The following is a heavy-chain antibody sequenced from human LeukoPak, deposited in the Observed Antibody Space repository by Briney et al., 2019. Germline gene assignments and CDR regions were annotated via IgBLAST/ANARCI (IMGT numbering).Heavy chain of an antibody. CDR2: GSDIGGT. CDR1: GGSLNGNY. Sequence: SETLSPTCAVYGGSLNGNYWSWIRQSPGKGLEWIGEGSDIGGTKFNPSLKSRVSISADTSKNQFSLKLTSMTAADTAVYYCAKNGQSGFSFDPWGQGTLVTVSS. J-gene: IGHJ5*02. D-gene: IGHD3-3*01. CDR3: AKNGQSGFSFDP. V-gene: IGHV4-34*01.